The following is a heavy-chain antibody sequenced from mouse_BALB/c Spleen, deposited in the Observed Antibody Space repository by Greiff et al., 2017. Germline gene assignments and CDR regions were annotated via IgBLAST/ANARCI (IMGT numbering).Heavy chain of an antibody. D-gene: IGHD2-1*01. CDR2: ISYSGST. CDR1: GDSITSGY. Sequence: EVKLMESGPSLVKPSQTLSLTCSVTGDSITSGYWNWIRKFPGNKLEYMGYISYSGSTYYNPSLKSRISITRDTSKNQYYLQLNSVTTEDTATYYCARYGNYDGTFAYWGQGTLVTVSA. CDR3: ARYGNYDGTFAY. V-gene: IGHV3-8*02. J-gene: IGHJ3*01.